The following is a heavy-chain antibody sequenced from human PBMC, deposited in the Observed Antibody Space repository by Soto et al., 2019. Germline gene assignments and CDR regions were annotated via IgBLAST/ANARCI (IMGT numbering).Heavy chain of an antibody. CDR1: GFTVSSNY. V-gene: IGHV3-53*01. Sequence: GGSLRLSCAASGFTVSSNYMSWVRQAPGKGLEWVSVIYSGGSTYYADSVKGRCTISRDNSKNTLYLQMNSLRAEDKAVYYCARNSGRYTFDCWGQGTLVTVSS. D-gene: IGHD1-26*01. CDR2: IYSGGST. CDR3: ARNSGRYTFDC. J-gene: IGHJ4*02.